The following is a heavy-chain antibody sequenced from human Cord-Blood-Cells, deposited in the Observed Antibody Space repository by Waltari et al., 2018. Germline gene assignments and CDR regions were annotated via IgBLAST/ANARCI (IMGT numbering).Heavy chain of an antibody. Sequence: QVQLVQSGAEVKKPGSSVKVSCKASGGTFSSYAISWVRQAPGQGLEWMGGIIPIFGTANYAQKFQGRVTITADESTSTAYMELSSLRSEDTAVYYCARVRYYDSSGYYYYFDYWGQEPWSPSPQ. CDR2: IIPIFGTA. V-gene: IGHV1-69*01. D-gene: IGHD3-22*01. J-gene: IGHJ4*01. CDR3: ARVRYYDSSGYYYYFDY. CDR1: GGTFSSYA.